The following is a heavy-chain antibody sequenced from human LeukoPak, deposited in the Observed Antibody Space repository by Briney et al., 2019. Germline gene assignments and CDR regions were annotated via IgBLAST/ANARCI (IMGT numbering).Heavy chain of an antibody. CDR3: AKGRNSGSFRGDFDS. CDR2: ISWDGDVS. D-gene: IGHD1-26*01. Sequence: GGSLRLSCAASGFTFDDYTMRWVRQAPGKGLEWVSLISWDGDVSYYADSVKGRFTISRDNSKDSLFLQMNSLRTEDTALYYCAKGRNSGSFRGDFDSWGQGTLVTVSS. CDR1: GFTFDDYT. J-gene: IGHJ4*02. V-gene: IGHV3-43*01.